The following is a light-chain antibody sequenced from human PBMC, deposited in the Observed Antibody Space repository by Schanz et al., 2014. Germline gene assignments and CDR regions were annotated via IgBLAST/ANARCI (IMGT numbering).Light chain of an antibody. J-gene: IGLJ3*02. CDR1: SSDVGGYNY. V-gene: IGLV2-14*03. CDR2: DVN. CDR3: SSYAGTNNFGV. Sequence: QSALTQPASVSGSPGQSITISCTGTSSDVGGYNYVSWYQQHPGKAPKLMIYDVNNRPSGVSNRFSGSKSGNTASLTVSGLQAEDEADYYCSSYAGTNNFGVFGGGTKLTVL.